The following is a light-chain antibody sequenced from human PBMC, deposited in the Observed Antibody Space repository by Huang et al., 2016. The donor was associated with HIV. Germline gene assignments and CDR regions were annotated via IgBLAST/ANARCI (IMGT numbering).Light chain of an antibody. CDR1: QGVANY. Sequence: DIQLTQSPSAMSASVGDRVSITCRASQGVANYLAWFQQKPGGAPKRLIYAASSLQSGVPSRFSSSGSGTKFTLTISRLQPEDFATYYCLQHHGYPRTFGQGTKV. J-gene: IGKJ1*01. V-gene: IGKV1-17*03. CDR2: AAS. CDR3: LQHHGYPRT.